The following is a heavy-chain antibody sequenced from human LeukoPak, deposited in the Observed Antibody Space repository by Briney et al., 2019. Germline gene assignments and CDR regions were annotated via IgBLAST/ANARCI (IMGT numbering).Heavy chain of an antibody. J-gene: IGHJ6*02. CDR2: IYYSGST. D-gene: IGHD1-14*01. Sequence: SETLSLTCTVSGGSISSSSYYWGWIRQPPGKGLEWIGSIYYSGSTYYNPSLKSRVTISVDTSKNQFSLKLSSVTAADTAVYYCARKPPGRADYGMDVWGQGTTVTVSS. CDR1: GGSISSSSYY. CDR3: ARKPPGRADYGMDV. V-gene: IGHV4-39*07.